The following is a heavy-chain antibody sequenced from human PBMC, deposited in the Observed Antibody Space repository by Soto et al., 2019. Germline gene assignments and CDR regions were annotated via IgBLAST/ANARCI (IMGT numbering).Heavy chain of an antibody. CDR1: GYTFTGYY. J-gene: IGHJ6*02. Sequence: GASVKVSCKASGYTFTGYYMHWVRQAPGQGLEWMGWINPNSGGTNYAQKFQGRVTMTRDTSISTAYMELSRLRSDDTAVYYCAREGTTGPRLLHYYYGMEVWGQGTTVTVSS. CDR3: AREGTTGPRLLHYYYGMEV. CDR2: INPNSGGT. D-gene: IGHD1-1*01. V-gene: IGHV1-2*02.